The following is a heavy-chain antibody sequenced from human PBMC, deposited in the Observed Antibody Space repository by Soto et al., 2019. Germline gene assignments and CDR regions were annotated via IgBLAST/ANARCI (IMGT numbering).Heavy chain of an antibody. CDR1: GFTFSSYA. V-gene: IGHV3-30-3*01. Sequence: QVQLVESGGGVVQPGRSLRLSCAASGFTFSSYAMHWVRQAPGKGLEWXAVISYDGSNKYYADSVKGRFTISRDNSKXXXXXQXXXXXXXXXXXXXXXXPLLXNDYNWGYFDLWGRGTLVTVSS. J-gene: IGHJ2*01. CDR2: ISYDGSNK. CDR3: XXPLLXNDYNWGYFDL. D-gene: IGHD4-4*01.